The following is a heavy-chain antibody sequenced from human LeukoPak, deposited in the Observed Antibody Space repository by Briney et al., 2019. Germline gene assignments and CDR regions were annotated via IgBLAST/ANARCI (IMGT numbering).Heavy chain of an antibody. CDR1: GFSFSDHY. CDR3: AREASDWPNNWFDT. CDR2: ISGSGDST. J-gene: IGHJ5*02. D-gene: IGHD2-21*02. V-gene: IGHV3-23*01. Sequence: GGSLRLSCTASGFSFSDHYMDWVRQAPGKGLEWVSAISGSGDSTYYADSMKGRFTSSRDNSKNTLYLQMSSLRAEDTAIYYCAREASDWPNNWFDTWGQGTLVTVSS.